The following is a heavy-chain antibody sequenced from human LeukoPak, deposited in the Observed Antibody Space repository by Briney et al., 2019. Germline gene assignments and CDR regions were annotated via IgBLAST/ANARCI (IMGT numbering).Heavy chain of an antibody. V-gene: IGHV3-21*01. Sequence: GALRLSCAASGFTFSSYAMSWVRQAPGKGLEWVSSISSSSSYIYYADSVKGRFTISRDNAKNSLYLQMNSLRAEDTAVYYCARDVGLFSSGWGQGTLVTVSS. J-gene: IGHJ4*02. D-gene: IGHD3/OR15-3a*01. CDR3: ARDVGLFSSG. CDR2: ISSSSSYI. CDR1: GFTFSSYA.